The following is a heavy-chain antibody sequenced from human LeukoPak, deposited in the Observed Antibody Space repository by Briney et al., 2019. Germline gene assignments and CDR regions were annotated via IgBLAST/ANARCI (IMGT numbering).Heavy chain of an antibody. Sequence: PSETLSLTCTVSGGSISSGCYYWSWIPRPTGKGLEWIGHIHSSGSTNYNPSSKSRVTIFQDKSQNQLYLKQNSVTAADTDVYYCGRAYDSSGYYIAYYFDYWGQGTLVTVSS. V-gene: IGHV4-61*09. CDR2: IHSSGST. CDR1: GGSISSGCYY. J-gene: IGHJ4*02. D-gene: IGHD3-22*01. CDR3: GRAYDSSGYYIAYYFDY.